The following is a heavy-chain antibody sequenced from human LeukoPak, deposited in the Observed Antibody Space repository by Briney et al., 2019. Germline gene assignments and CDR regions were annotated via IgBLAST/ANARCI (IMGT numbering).Heavy chain of an antibody. Sequence: GGSLRLSCAASGFTFTIYWMSWVRQAPGKGLEWVANIKQDGSERYYVDSVEGRFTISRDKAKNSLDLQMNSLRSEDTAVYYCARLRGGILYDYWGQGTLVTVSS. J-gene: IGHJ4*02. V-gene: IGHV3-7*03. D-gene: IGHD3-10*01. CDR2: IKQDGSER. CDR1: GFTFTIYW. CDR3: ARLRGGILYDY.